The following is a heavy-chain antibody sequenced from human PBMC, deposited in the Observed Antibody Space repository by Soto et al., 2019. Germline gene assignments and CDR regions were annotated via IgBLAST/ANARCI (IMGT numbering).Heavy chain of an antibody. V-gene: IGHV4-39*02. D-gene: IGHD1-1*01. CDR2: INYSGST. CDR3: ARDLNPGTGDY. Sequence: SETLSLTCSVSGDSISSSSYYWGWIRQPPGKGLEWIGTINYSGSTYYNPSLKSRVTISVDTSKNQFSLKVSSVTAADTAVYYCARDLNPGTGDYWGQGTLVTVSS. CDR1: GDSISSSSYY. J-gene: IGHJ4*02.